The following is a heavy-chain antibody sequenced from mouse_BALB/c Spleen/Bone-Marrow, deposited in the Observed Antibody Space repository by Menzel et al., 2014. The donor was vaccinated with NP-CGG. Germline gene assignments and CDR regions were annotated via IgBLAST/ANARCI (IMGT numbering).Heavy chain of an antibody. CDR1: GYSFTAYY. V-gene: IGHV1-31*01. CDR3: ARKGNYGWFAY. D-gene: IGHD2-1*01. Sequence: VQLKESGPELVKPGASVKISCKASGYSFTAYYIHWVKQSHVKSLEWIGRINPYNGATSYNQNFKDKASLTADKSSSTAYMELHSLTSEDSAVYYCARKGNYGWFAYWGQGTLVTVSA. CDR2: INPYNGAT. J-gene: IGHJ3*01.